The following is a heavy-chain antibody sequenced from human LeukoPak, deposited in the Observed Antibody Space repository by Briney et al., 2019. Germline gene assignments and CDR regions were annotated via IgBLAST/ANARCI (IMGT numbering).Heavy chain of an antibody. J-gene: IGHJ5*02. CDR3: ARSIVGATPFDP. V-gene: IGHV3-23*01. CDR2: ISGSGGST. CDR1: GFTFSSYA. D-gene: IGHD1-26*01. Sequence: GGSLRLSCAASGFTFSSYAMSWVRQAAWKGLEWVSAISGSGGSTYYADSVKGRFTISRDNSKNTLYLQMNSLRAEDTAVYYCARSIVGATPFDPWGQGTLVTVSS.